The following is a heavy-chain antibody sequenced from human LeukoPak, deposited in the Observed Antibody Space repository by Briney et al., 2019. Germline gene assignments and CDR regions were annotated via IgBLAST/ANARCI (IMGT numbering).Heavy chain of an antibody. CDR2: ISYDGSNK. V-gene: IGHV3-30*03. CDR3: ATDRNSGKYYDY. CDR1: GFTFSSYG. Sequence: GGSLRLSCAASGFTFSSYGMHWVRQAPGKGLEWVAVISYDGSNKYYADSVKGRFTISRDNAKNTLYLQMDSLRAEDTAVYYCATDRNSGKYYDYWGQGTLVTVSS. D-gene: IGHD1-26*01. J-gene: IGHJ4*02.